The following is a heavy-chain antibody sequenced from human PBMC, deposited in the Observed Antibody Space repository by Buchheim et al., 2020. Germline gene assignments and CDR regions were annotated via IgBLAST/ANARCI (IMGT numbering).Heavy chain of an antibody. D-gene: IGHD6-13*01. CDR3: ARVGSSWNPSFDY. J-gene: IGHJ4*02. CDR2: ISSRGRNI. CDR1: GFIFSDYY. V-gene: IGHV3-11*04. Sequence: QVQLVESGGGLVKPGGSLRLSCAASGFIFSDYYMNWIRQAPGKGLEWVSYISSRGRNIYYADSVKGRFTTSRDNAKNSLFLQMDSLRAEDTAVYYCARVGSSWNPSFDYWGQGTL.